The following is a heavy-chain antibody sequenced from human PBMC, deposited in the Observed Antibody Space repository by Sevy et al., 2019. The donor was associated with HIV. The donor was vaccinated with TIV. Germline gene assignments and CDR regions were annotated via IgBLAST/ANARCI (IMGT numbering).Heavy chain of an antibody. CDR2: IRSKANSYAT. J-gene: IGHJ6*03. D-gene: IGHD1-26*01. V-gene: IGHV3-73*01. Sequence: GGSLRLSCAASGFTFSGSAMHWVRQASGKGLEWVGRIRSKANSYATAYAASVKGRFTISRDDSKNTAYMQMNSLKTEETAVYYCYFLTWDQGYMDVWGKGTTVTVSS. CDR1: GFTFSGSA. CDR3: YFLTWDQGYMDV.